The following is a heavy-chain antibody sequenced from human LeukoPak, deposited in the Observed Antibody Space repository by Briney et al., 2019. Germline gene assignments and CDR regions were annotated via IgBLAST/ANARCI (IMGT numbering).Heavy chain of an antibody. Sequence: PSETLSLTCTVSGGSISSYYWSWIRQPPGKGLEWIGYIYYSGSTNYNPSLKSRVTISVDTSKNQFSLKLSSVTAADTAVYYCARNQGKGSSGWRVQRGPSYWYFDLWGRGTLVTVSS. V-gene: IGHV4-59*01. CDR3: ARNQGKGSSGWRVQRGPSYWYFDL. CDR1: GGSISSYY. J-gene: IGHJ2*01. D-gene: IGHD6-19*01. CDR2: IYYSGST.